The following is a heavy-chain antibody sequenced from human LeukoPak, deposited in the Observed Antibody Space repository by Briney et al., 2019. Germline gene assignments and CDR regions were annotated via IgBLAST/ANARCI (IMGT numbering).Heavy chain of an antibody. CDR2: IKQDGSEK. CDR3: ARSIDGGY. V-gene: IGHV3-7*01. CDR1: GFTFSTHG. D-gene: IGHD2-15*01. Sequence: GGTLRLSCAASGFTFSTHGINWVRQAPGKGLEWVANIKQDGSEKYYVDSVKGRFTISRDNAKNSLYLQMNSLRAEDTAVYYCARSIDGGYWGQGTMVTVSS. J-gene: IGHJ3*01.